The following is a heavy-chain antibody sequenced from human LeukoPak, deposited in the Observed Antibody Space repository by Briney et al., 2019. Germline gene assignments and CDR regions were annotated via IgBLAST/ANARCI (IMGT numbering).Heavy chain of an antibody. J-gene: IGHJ4*02. CDR2: FDPEDGET. V-gene: IGHV1-24*01. D-gene: IGHD1-26*01. CDR1: GGTFSSYA. Sequence: ASVKVSCKASGGTFSSYAISWVRQAPGQGLEWMGGFDPEDGETIYAQKFQGRVTMTEDTSTDTAYMELSSLRSEDTAVYYCATGRFSGSYYGRFAYWGQGTLVTVSS. CDR3: ATGRFSGSYYGRFAY.